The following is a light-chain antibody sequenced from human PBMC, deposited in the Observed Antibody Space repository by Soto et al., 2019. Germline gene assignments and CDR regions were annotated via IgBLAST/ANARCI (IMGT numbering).Light chain of an antibody. Sequence: AIQLTQSPSSLSASVGDRVTITCRASQGISSALAWYQQKPGKAPKLLIYDASSLESGVPSRFSGSGSGTDFTLTISRLQTEDFATYYCQQFNNYVTFGGGTKVEIK. CDR1: QGISSA. V-gene: IGKV1D-13*01. CDR3: QQFNNYVT. CDR2: DAS. J-gene: IGKJ4*01.